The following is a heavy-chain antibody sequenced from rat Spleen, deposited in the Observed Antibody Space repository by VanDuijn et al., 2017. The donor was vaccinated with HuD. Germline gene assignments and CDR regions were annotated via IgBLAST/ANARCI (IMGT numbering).Heavy chain of an antibody. J-gene: IGHJ2*01. D-gene: IGHD1-9*01. V-gene: IGHV5-7*01. Sequence: EVQLVESGGGLVQPGRSLKLSCAASGFTFSNFYMAWVRQAPTKGLEWVATIIYDGSRTYYRDSVKGRFTISRDTAKSTLYLQMISLRTEDTAIYYCARPTTGIPFNYWGQGVMVTVSS. CDR2: IIYDGSRT. CDR1: GFTFSNFY. CDR3: ARPTTGIPFNY.